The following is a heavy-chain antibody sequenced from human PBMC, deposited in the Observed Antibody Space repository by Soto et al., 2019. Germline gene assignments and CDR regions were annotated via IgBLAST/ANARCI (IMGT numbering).Heavy chain of an antibody. CDR1: GGTFSSYA. J-gene: IGHJ4*02. Sequence: GASVKVSCKASGGTFSSYAISWVRQAPGQGLEWMGGIIPIFGTTNYAQKFQGRVTITADESTSTAYMELSSLRSEDTAVYYCARVATPGYSSSGYLDYWGQGTLVTVSS. V-gene: IGHV1-69*13. CDR2: IIPIFGTT. CDR3: ARVATPGYSSSGYLDY. D-gene: IGHD6-13*01.